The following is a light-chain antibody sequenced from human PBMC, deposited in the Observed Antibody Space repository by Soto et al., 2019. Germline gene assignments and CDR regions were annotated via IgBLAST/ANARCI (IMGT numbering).Light chain of an antibody. J-gene: IGLJ3*02. Sequence: QLVLTQPASVSGSPGQSITISCTGTSSDVGGYNYVSWYQQHPGKAPKLMIYDVTNRPSGVSDRFSGSKSGNTASLTISGLQAEDEADYYCSSYTSRVSWVFGGGTKLTVL. V-gene: IGLV2-14*01. CDR1: SSDVGGYNY. CDR3: SSYTSRVSWV. CDR2: DVT.